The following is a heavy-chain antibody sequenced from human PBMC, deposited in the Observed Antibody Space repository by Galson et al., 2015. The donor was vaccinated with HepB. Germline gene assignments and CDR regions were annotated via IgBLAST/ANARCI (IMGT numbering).Heavy chain of an antibody. J-gene: IGHJ4*02. D-gene: IGHD1-26*01. CDR1: GFTFSSYG. CDR2: ISYDGSNK. V-gene: IGHV3-30*18. CDR3: AKVPAGEATGPFDY. Sequence: SLRLSCAASGFTFSSYGMHWVRQAPGKGLEWVAVISYDGSNKYYADSVKGRFTISRDNSKNTLYLQMNSLRAEDTAVYYCAKVPAGEATGPFDYWGQGTLVTVSS.